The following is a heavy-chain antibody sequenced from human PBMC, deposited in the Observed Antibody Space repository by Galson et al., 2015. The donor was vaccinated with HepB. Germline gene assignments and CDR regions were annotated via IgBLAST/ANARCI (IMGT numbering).Heavy chain of an antibody. CDR1: GFTFTSSA. Sequence: SVKVSCKASGFTFTSSAMQWVRQARGQRLEWIGWIVVGSGNTNYAQKFQERVTITRDMSISTAYLQWSSLKASDTAMYYCARHHCSSTSCYLDYWGQGTLVTVSS. J-gene: IGHJ4*02. V-gene: IGHV1-58*02. CDR2: IVVGSGNT. D-gene: IGHD2-2*01. CDR3: ARHHCSSTSCYLDY.